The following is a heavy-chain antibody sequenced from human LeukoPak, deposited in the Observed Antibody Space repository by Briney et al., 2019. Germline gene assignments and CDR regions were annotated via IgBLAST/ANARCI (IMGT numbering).Heavy chain of an antibody. V-gene: IGHV4-39*07. CDR2: IYYSGST. D-gene: IGHD6-13*01. CDR1: GGSISSSSYY. Sequence: SETLSLTCTVSGGSISSSSYYWGWIRQPPGKGLEWIGSIYYSGSTYYNPSLKSRVTISVDTSKNQFSLKLSSVTAADTAVYYCARDGYSSSWNVYYYYYYGMDVWGQGTTVTVSS. J-gene: IGHJ6*02. CDR3: ARDGYSSSWNVYYYYYYGMDV.